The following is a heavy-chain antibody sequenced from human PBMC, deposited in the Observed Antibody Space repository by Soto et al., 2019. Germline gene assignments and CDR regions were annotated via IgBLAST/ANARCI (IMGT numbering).Heavy chain of an antibody. CDR3: ASTIGDYSLFDY. CDR2: IIPILGIA. CDR1: GGTFSSYT. J-gene: IGHJ4*02. Sequence: QVQLVQSGAEVKKPGSSVKVSCKASGGTFSSYTISWVRQAPGQGIEWMGRIIPILGIANYAQKFQGRVTSTPAKSTSTAYMGLSSLRSEATAVYCCASTIGDYSLFDYWGQGTLVTVSS. D-gene: IGHD4-17*01. V-gene: IGHV1-69*02.